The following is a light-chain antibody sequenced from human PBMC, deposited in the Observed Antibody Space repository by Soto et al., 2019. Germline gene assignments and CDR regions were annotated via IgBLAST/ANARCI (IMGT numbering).Light chain of an antibody. CDR2: SAS. V-gene: IGKV3-11*01. J-gene: IGKJ4*01. CDR1: QNVGND. CDR3: QQRSNWPPT. Sequence: EIVLTQSPATLSLSPGERATLSCRASQNVGNDLVWSHQKRGQAPRLLIYSASNRATGIPARFSGSGSGTDFTLTISSIEPEDFAAYYCQQRSNWPPTFGGGTKVEIK.